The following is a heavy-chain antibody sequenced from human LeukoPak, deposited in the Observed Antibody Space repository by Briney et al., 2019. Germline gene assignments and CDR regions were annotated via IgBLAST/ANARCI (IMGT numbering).Heavy chain of an antibody. CDR3: ARKSGYDYVWGSYRLWDYSDY. Sequence: GGSLRLSCAASGFTFSSYSMNWVRQAPGKGLEWVSSISSSSSYIYYADSVKGRFTISRDNAKNSLYLQMNSLRAEDTAVYYCARKSGYDYVWGSYRLWDYSDYWGQGTLVTVSS. CDR1: GFTFSSYS. D-gene: IGHD3-16*02. J-gene: IGHJ4*02. V-gene: IGHV3-21*01. CDR2: ISSSSSYI.